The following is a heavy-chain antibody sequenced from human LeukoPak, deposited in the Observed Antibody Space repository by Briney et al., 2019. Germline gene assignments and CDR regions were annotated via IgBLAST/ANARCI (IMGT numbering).Heavy chain of an antibody. CDR1: GGSISSGGYS. J-gene: IGHJ4*02. CDR3: ARVIQLWYFDY. V-gene: IGHV4-30-2*01. D-gene: IGHD5-18*01. Sequence: SQTLSLTWAVSGGSISSGGYSWSWIRQPPGKGLEWIGYIYHSGSTYYNPSLKSRVTISVDRSKNQFSLKLSSVTAADTAVYYCARVIQLWYFDYWGQGTLVTVSS. CDR2: IYHSGST.